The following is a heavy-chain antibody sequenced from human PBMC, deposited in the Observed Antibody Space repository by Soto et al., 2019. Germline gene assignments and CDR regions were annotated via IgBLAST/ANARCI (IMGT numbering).Heavy chain of an antibody. CDR3: ATTFSSTLYYYYGMDV. V-gene: IGHV1-69*01. Sequence: QVQLVQSGAEVQKPGSSVKVSCKASGGTFSSYAISWVRQAPGQGLEWMGGIIPIFGTANYAQKFQGRVTITADESTSTAYMELSSLRSEDTAVYYCATTFSSTLYYYYGMDVWGQGTTVTVSS. CDR1: GGTFSSYA. D-gene: IGHD6-19*01. J-gene: IGHJ6*02. CDR2: IIPIFGTA.